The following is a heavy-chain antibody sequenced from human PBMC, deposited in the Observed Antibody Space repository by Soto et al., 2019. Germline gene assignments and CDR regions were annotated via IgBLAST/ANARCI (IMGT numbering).Heavy chain of an antibody. CDR3: AALGGGYRNWFDP. J-gene: IGHJ5*02. Sequence: ASVTVSCKASGYTFTGYYMHWVRQAPGQGLEWMGWINPNSGGTNYAQKFQGWVTMTRDTAISTAYMELSRLGSDDTAVYYCAALGGGYRNWFDPWGQGTLVTVSS. V-gene: IGHV1-2*04. D-gene: IGHD3-16*01. CDR1: GYTFTGYY. CDR2: INPNSGGT.